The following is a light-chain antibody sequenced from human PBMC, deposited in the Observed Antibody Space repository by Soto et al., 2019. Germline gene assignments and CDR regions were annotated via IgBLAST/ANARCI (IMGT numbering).Light chain of an antibody. CDR2: GAS. CDR1: QSVSSTY. Sequence: EIVLTQSPDTLSLFPGERATLSCRASQSVSSTYLAWYQQKLGEAPSLLIFGASSRATGLPDRFSGSGAGTDFTITSSRLEPEDFTEYYCQQYGSSRWTFGQGTKVEIK. CDR3: QQYGSSRWT. V-gene: IGKV3-20*01. J-gene: IGKJ1*01.